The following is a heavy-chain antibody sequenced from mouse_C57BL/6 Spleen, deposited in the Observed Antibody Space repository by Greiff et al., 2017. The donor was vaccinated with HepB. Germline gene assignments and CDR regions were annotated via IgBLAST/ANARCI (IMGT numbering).Heavy chain of an antibody. CDR2: VYPGDGDT. Sequence: QVQLQQSGPELVKPGASVKISCKASGYAFSSSWMNWVKQRPGKGLEWIGRVYPGDGDTNYNGKFKGKATLTADKSSSTAYMQLSSLTSEDAAVYVCARLRVHWDATFFFDYWGQGTTLTVSS. J-gene: IGHJ2*01. CDR3: ARLRVHWDATFFFDY. CDR1: GYAFSSSW. D-gene: IGHD4-1*01. V-gene: IGHV1-82*01.